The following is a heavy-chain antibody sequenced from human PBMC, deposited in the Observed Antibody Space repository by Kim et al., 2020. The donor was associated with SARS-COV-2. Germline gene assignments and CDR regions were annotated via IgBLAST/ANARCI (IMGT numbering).Heavy chain of an antibody. CDR3: VKAQTITMIIVAPAFEI. CDR2: INHGGGDT. CDR1: GFTFPHFD. Sequence: GGSLRLSCAASGFTFPHFDVHWVRQAPGKGLEWVSGINHGGGDTYYTDSVKGRFTISRDHSQNMVYLQMSSLGAEDTAMYYCVKAQTITMIIVAPAFEI. J-gene: IGHJ3*02. D-gene: IGHD3-22*01. V-gene: IGHV3-23*01.